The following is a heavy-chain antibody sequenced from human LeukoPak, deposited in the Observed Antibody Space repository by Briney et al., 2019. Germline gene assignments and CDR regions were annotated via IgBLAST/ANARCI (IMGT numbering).Heavy chain of an antibody. CDR2: IIPILGIA. V-gene: IGHV1-69*04. CDR1: GGTFSSYA. Sequence: ASVTVSCKASGGTFSSYAISWVRQAPGQGLEWMGRIIPILGIANYAQKFQGRVTITADKSTSTAYMELSSLRSEDTAVYYCARERVYGGAPYYYFDYWGQGTLVTVSS. D-gene: IGHD4-17*01. CDR3: ARERVYGGAPYYYFDY. J-gene: IGHJ4*02.